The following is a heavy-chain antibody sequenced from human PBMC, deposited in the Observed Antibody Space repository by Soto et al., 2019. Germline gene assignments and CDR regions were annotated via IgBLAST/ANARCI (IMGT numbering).Heavy chain of an antibody. CDR2: ISDGGDLT. D-gene: IGHD3-10*01. J-gene: IGHJ3*02. CDR1: GFAFSSHP. Sequence: PGESLRLSCAASGFAFSSHPMSWVRQAPEKGLEWVAGISDGGDLTYNADSVRGRFTISRDNSRNTLYLQMNSLRAEDTAVYYCARRVIGSSRAFDIWGQGTMVTVSS. CDR3: ARRVIGSSRAFDI. V-gene: IGHV3-23*01.